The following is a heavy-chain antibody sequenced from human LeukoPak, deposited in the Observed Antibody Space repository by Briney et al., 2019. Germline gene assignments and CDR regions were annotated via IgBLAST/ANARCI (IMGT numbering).Heavy chain of an antibody. CDR1: GYTFTDYY. CDR2: INPNSGGT. V-gene: IGHV1-2*02. Sequence: ASVKVSCKASGYTFTDYYMHWVRQAPGQGLEWMGWINPNSGGTNYAQKFQGRVTMTTDTSTSTAYMELRSLRSDDTAVYYCARSGYSNRNYFDYWGQGTLVTVSS. CDR3: ARSGYSNRNYFDY. J-gene: IGHJ4*02. D-gene: IGHD6-13*01.